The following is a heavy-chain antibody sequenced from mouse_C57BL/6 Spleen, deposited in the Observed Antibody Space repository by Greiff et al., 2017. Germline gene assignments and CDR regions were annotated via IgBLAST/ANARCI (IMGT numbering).Heavy chain of an antibody. D-gene: IGHD2-4*01. V-gene: IGHV3-6*01. CDR1: GYSITSGYY. Sequence: EVQLQQSGPGLVKPSQSLSLTCSVTGYSITSGYYWNWIRQFPGNKLEWMGYISYDGSNNYNPSLKNRISITRDTSKNQFFLKLNSVTTEDTATYYCASYYDYDEAYFDYWGQGTTLTVSS. CDR2: ISYDGSN. CDR3: ASYYDYDEAYFDY. J-gene: IGHJ2*01.